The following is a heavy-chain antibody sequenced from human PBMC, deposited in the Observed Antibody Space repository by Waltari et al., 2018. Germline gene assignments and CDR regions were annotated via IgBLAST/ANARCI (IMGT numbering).Heavy chain of an antibody. V-gene: IGHV1-2*02. CDR2: INPNSGET. J-gene: IGHJ4*02. D-gene: IGHD3-3*01. Sequence: QVQLVQSGAEVKKSGASVKVSCKASGYTFTDFFIHWVRQAPGQGLEWMGGINPNSGETSYAQRFQGRVTMTGDTSITTAYMELTGLRSDDTAIYYCARSGGGTTTFGVAEWGQGSLVTVSS. CDR1: GYTFTDFF. CDR3: ARSGGGTTTFGVAE.